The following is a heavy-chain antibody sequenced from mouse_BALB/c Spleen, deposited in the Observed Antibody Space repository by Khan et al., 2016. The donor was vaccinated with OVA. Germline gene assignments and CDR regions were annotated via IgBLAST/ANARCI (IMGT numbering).Heavy chain of an antibody. CDR2: ISSGSSTI. D-gene: IGHD2-3*01. CDR3: ARTGYYYFDY. J-gene: IGHJ2*01. CDR1: SFTFSGFG. V-gene: IGHV5-17*02. Sequence: EVELVEPSFFFFPPFLSLPLSFSSSSFTFSGFGMHWVRQAPEKGLEWVAYISSGSSTIYYADTVKGRFTISRDNPKNTLFLQMTSLRSEDTAMYFCARTGYYYFDYWGQGTTLTVTS.